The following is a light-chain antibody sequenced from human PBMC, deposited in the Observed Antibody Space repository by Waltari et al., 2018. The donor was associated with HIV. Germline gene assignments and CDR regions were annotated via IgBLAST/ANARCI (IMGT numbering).Light chain of an antibody. CDR1: SSHIGTNY. Sequence: QSVLTQPPSVSAAPGQNVTISCSGSSSHIGTNYVSWYQQFPGAPPRLLIYDNNKRPSGIPDRFSGSKSGTSATLAITGLQTGDEADYYCGAWDSSLTTWLFGGGTNLPVL. CDR3: GAWDSSLTTWL. V-gene: IGLV1-51*01. CDR2: DNN. J-gene: IGLJ2*01.